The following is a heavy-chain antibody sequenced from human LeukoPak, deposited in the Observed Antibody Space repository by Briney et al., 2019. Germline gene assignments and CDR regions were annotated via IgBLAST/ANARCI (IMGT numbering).Heavy chain of an antibody. CDR3: AKQSVYGDYADYFDY. CDR2: IKQDGSEK. CDR1: GFTFSSYW. D-gene: IGHD4-17*01. Sequence: GGSLRLSCAASGFTFSSYWMSWVRQAPGKGLEWVANIKQDGSEKYYVDSVKGRFTISRDNSKNTLYLQMNSLRAEDTAVYYCAKQSVYGDYADYFDYWGQGTLVTVSS. V-gene: IGHV3-7*01. J-gene: IGHJ4*02.